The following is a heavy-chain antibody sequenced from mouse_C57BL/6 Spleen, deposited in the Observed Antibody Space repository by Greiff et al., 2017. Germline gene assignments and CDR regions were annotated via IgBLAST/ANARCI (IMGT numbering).Heavy chain of an antibody. J-gene: IGHJ2*01. Sequence: VQLQQSGPELVKPGASVKMSCKASGYTFTDYNMHWVKQSHGKSLEWIGYINPNNGGTSYNQKFKGKATLTVNKSSSTAYMELRSLTSEDSAVYYCARGYYDCYYEGPYWGQGTTLTVSS. CDR3: ARGYYDCYYEGPY. CDR1: GYTFTDYN. D-gene: IGHD2-3*01. V-gene: IGHV1-22*01. CDR2: INPNNGGT.